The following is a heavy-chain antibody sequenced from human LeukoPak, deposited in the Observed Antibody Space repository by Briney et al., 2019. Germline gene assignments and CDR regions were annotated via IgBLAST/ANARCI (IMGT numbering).Heavy chain of an antibody. CDR1: GGSFSSSY. CDR3: ARYNYDFWSGYSKWFDP. Sequence: SETLSLTCGVSGGSFSSSYWSWLRQPPGKGLEWIGYIYYSGSTNYNPSLKSRVTISVDTSKNQFSLKLSSVTAADTAVYYCARYNYDFWSGYSKWFDPWGQGTLVTVSS. D-gene: IGHD3-3*01. J-gene: IGHJ5*02. V-gene: IGHV4-59*01. CDR2: IYYSGST.